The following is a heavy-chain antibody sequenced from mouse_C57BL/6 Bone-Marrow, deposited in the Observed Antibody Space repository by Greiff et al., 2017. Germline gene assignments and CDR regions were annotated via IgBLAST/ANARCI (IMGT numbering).Heavy chain of an antibody. CDR3: ARSSSSGLLDY. V-gene: IGHV1-76*01. Sequence: VNVVESGAELVRPGASVKLSCKASGYTFTDYYINWVKQRPGQGLEWIARIYPGSGNTYYNEKFKGKATLTAEKSSSTAYMQLSSLTSEDSAVYFCARSSSSGLLDYWGQGTTLTVSS. D-gene: IGHD3-2*02. CDR1: GYTFTDYY. J-gene: IGHJ2*01. CDR2: IYPGSGNT.